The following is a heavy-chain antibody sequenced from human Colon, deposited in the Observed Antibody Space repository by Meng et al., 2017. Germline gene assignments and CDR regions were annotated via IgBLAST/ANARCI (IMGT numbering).Heavy chain of an antibody. CDR1: GGSISSTNW. J-gene: IGHJ1*01. Sequence: QAHVQGQGRGLGDPSGPLSLSLAVAGGSISSTNWWWWIRQPPGKGLVWIGEISQSGSSNYNPSLKSRVTMSLDKFKNHFFLNLSSVSAADTAVYYCAREDGSIGFTPAGQWGQGTLVTVSS. CDR3: AREDGSIGFTPAGQ. D-gene: IGHD1-26*01. CDR2: ISQSGSS. V-gene: IGHV4-4*02.